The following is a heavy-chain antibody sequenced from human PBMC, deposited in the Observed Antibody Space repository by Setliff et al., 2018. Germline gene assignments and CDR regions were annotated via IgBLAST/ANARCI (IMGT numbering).Heavy chain of an antibody. D-gene: IGHD1-26*01. V-gene: IGHV4-4*02. CDR1: GGSISSPNW. CDR3: ARAYSGSHDY. Sequence: SETLSLTCAVSGGSISSPNWWNWVRQPPGKGLEWIGEIYHSGTTNYNPSLKSRVTMSVDKSRNQFSLRLTSVTAADTAIYYCARAYSGSHDYWGQGTLVTISS. J-gene: IGHJ4*02. CDR2: IYHSGTT.